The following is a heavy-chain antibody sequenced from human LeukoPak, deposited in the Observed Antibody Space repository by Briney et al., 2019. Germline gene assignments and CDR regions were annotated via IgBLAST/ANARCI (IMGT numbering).Heavy chain of an antibody. CDR3: ARGSVVPAAPLDY. CDR2: ISYDGTNK. CDR1: RFTFSTFT. Sequence: PGGSLRLSCTATRFTFSTFTMHWVRQAPGKGLEWVSLISYDGTNKSYADSLRGRFTISRDNSKNTLYLQMNSLRAEDTAVYYCARGSVVPAAPLDYWGQGTLVTVSS. J-gene: IGHJ4*02. D-gene: IGHD2-2*01. V-gene: IGHV3-30-3*01.